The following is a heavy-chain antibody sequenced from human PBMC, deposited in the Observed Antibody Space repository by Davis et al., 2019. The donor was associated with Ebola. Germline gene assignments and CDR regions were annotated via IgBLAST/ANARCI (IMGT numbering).Heavy chain of an antibody. CDR2: IWYDGSNK. CDR1: GFTFSSYG. Sequence: LSLTCAASGFTFSSYGMHWVRQAPGKGLEWVAVIWYDGSNKYYADSVKGRFTISRDNSKNTLYLQMNSLRAEDTAVYYCAREWLRAWFDPWGQGTLVTVSS. CDR3: AREWLRAWFDP. V-gene: IGHV3-33*01. J-gene: IGHJ5*02. D-gene: IGHD5-12*01.